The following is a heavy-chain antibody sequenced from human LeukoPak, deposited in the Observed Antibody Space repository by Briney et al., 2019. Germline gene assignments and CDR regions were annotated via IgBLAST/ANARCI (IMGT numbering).Heavy chain of an antibody. CDR3: AREPQLWTLGYWFDP. V-gene: IGHV7-4-1*02. Sequence: ASVKVSCKASGYTFTSYAMNWVRQAPGQGLEWMGWINTNTGNPTYAQGFTGRFVFSLDTSVSTPYLQISSLKAEDTAVYYCAREPQLWTLGYWFDPWGQGTLVTVSS. CDR1: GYTFTSYA. J-gene: IGHJ5*02. CDR2: INTNTGNP. D-gene: IGHD5-18*01.